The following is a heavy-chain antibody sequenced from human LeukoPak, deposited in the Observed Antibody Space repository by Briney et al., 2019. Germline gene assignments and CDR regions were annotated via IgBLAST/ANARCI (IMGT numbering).Heavy chain of an antibody. D-gene: IGHD3-22*01. CDR3: ARRGYSDSSGYDY. CDR1: GFTFSSYE. J-gene: IGHJ4*02. CDR2: ISGDSSDI. V-gene: IGHV3-21*01. Sequence: GGSLRLSCAASGFTFSSYEMNWVRQAPGKGLEWVSSISGDSSDIYYADSVMGRSTISRDNAKNSVYLQINSLRAEDTAIYYCARRGYSDSSGYDYWGQGTLVTVSS.